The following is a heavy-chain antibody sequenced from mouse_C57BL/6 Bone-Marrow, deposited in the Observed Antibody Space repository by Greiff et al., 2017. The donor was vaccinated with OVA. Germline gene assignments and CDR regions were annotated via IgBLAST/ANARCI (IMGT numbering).Heavy chain of an antibody. D-gene: IGHD1-1*01. Sequence: VQLQQSGAELVRPGASVKLSCTASGFNIKDYYMHWVKQRPGQGLEWIARIYPGSGNTYYNEKFKGKATLTAEKSSSTAYMQLSSLTSEDSAVYFCARSHYYGSSYVGYWGQGTTLTVSS. V-gene: IGHV1-76*01. CDR3: ARSHYYGSSYVGY. CDR1: GFNIKDYY. CDR2: IYPGSGNT. J-gene: IGHJ2*01.